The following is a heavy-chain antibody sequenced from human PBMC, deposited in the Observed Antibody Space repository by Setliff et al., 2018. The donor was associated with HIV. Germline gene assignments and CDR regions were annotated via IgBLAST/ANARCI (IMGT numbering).Heavy chain of an antibody. D-gene: IGHD1-1*01. V-gene: IGHV4-34*01. CDR1: RQTLTNYN. J-gene: IGHJ4*02. Sequence: SETLSLTCAVHRQTLTNYNWNWVRQSPGKGLEWIGEVTHRGDVYYNSALKSRLTISLEESINSFSLTLTSVTAADTGVYFCARDRNWNDGGFDYWGQGTLVTVSS. CDR3: ARDRNWNDGGFDY. CDR2: VTHRGDV.